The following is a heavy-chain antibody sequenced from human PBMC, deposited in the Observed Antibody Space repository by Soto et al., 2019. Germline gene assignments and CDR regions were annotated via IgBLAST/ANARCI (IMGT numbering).Heavy chain of an antibody. CDR1: GYTFTSYA. V-gene: IGHV1-3*01. Sequence: QVQLVQSGAEVKKPGASVKVSCKACGYTFTSYAMHWVRQAPGQRLEWMGWINAGNGNTKYSQKFQGTVTITRDTSASTSYVGLSSLGSEDTDVYYCARGVVEATSLYYYGMDVWGQGTTVTVSS. D-gene: IGHD1-26*01. J-gene: IGHJ6*02. CDR2: INAGNGNT. CDR3: ARGVVEATSLYYYGMDV.